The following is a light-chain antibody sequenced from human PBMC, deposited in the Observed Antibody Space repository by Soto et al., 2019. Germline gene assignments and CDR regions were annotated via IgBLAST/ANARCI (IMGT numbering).Light chain of an antibody. CDR3: QHYNNWPPWT. V-gene: IGKV3-15*01. Sequence: EIVMTQSPATLSASPGERATLSCRASQSVSSNLAWYQQKPGQAPRRLIYGASTRATGIPSRFSGSGSGTEFTLTISSLQSEDFAVYYCQHYNNWPPWTFGQGTKVEIK. CDR2: GAS. CDR1: QSVSSN. J-gene: IGKJ1*01.